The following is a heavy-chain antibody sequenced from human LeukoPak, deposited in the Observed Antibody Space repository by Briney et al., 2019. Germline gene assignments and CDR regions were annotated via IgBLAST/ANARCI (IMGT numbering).Heavy chain of an antibody. D-gene: IGHD5-18*01. CDR2: IYYSGST. Sequence: SETLSLTCTVSGGSISSGGYYWSWIRQHPGKGLEWIGYIYYSGSTYYNPSLKSRVTISVETSKNQFSLKLSSVTAADTAVYYCARDGTTSGYSYGGWFDPWGQGTLVTVSS. CDR3: ARDGTTSGYSYGGWFDP. CDR1: GGSISSGGYY. V-gene: IGHV4-31*03. J-gene: IGHJ5*02.